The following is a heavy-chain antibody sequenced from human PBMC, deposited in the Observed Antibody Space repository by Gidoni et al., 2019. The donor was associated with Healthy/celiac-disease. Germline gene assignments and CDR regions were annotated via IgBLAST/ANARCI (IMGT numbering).Heavy chain of an antibody. D-gene: IGHD2-15*01. Sequence: QVQLQQWGAGLLKPSETLSLTCAVYGGSFSGYYWSWIRQPPGKGLEWIGEINPSGSTNYNPSLKSRVTISVDTSKNQFSLKLSSVTAADTAVYYCARGSQDIVVVVAATLDYWGQGTLVTVSS. CDR3: ARGSQDIVVVVAATLDY. CDR2: INPSGST. CDR1: GGSFSGYY. J-gene: IGHJ4*02. V-gene: IGHV4-34*01.